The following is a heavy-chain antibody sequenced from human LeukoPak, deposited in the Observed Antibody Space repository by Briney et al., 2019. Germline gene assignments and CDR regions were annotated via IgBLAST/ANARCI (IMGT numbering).Heavy chain of an antibody. V-gene: IGHV3-30-3*01. CDR2: ISYDGSKK. J-gene: IGHJ4*02. D-gene: IGHD2-21*02. Sequence: PGGSLRLSCAASGFTFSSYAMDWVRQAPGKGLEWVAVISYDGSKKYYADSVKGRFTISRDNSKNTLYLQINSLRTEDTAVYYCARDEVTAQYYFDYWGQGTLVTVSS. CDR3: ARDEVTAQYYFDY. CDR1: GFTFSSYA.